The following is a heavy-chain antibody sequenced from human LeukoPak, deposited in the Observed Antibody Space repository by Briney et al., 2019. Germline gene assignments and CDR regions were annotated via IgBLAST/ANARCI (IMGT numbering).Heavy chain of an antibody. CDR2: ISGGGDKT. Sequence: GGSLRLSCAASGFTFSSCTMSWVRQAPGKGLEWVSGISGGGDKTYYADSVKGRFPISRDNSKNTLYLQMNSLRAEDRAVYYCAKTSGGRVFDYWGQGTLVTVSS. V-gene: IGHV3-23*01. CDR3: AKTSGGRVFDY. CDR1: GFTFSSCT. D-gene: IGHD3-16*01. J-gene: IGHJ4*02.